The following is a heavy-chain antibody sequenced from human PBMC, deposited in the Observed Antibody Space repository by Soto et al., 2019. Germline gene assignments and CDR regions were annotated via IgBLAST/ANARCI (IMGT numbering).Heavy chain of an antibody. D-gene: IGHD2-2*01. CDR3: ARAGIVVVPAASRSPTQALGV. Sequence: SVKVSCKASGGTFSSYAISWLRQAPGQGLEWMGGIIPIFGTANYAQKFQGRVTITADKSTSTAYMELSSLRSEDTAVYYCARAGIVVVPAASRSPTQALGVWGQGTTVTVSS. CDR1: GGTFSSYA. J-gene: IGHJ6*02. V-gene: IGHV1-69*06. CDR2: IIPIFGTA.